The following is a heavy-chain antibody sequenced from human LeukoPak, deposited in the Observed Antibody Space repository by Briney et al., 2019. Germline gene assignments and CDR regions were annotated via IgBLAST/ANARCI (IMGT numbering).Heavy chain of an antibody. D-gene: IGHD3-10*01. CDR3: ARERRPPWLGGDTPYYYYYMDV. Sequence: SVKVSCKATGGTFSSYAISWVRQAPGQGLEWMGGIIPIFGTANYAQKFQGRVTITADESTSTAYMELSSLRSDDTAVYYCARERRPPWLGGDTPYYYYYMDVWGKGTTVTVSS. CDR1: GGTFSSYA. V-gene: IGHV1-69*13. J-gene: IGHJ6*03. CDR2: IIPIFGTA.